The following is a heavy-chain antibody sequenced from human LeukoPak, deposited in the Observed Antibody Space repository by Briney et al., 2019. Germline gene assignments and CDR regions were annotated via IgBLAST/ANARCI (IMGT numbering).Heavy chain of an antibody. CDR2: IRSQIYGGTP. D-gene: IGHD1-26*01. Sequence: RSLRLSCTASGFTFGDYAVSWFRQAPGKGLEWIGFIRSQIYGGTPEYATSVKGRFTISRNDSKSIASLHMDSLKTEDTAVYYCTRWDGTEIDYWGQGTLVTVS. J-gene: IGHJ4*02. V-gene: IGHV3-49*03. CDR1: GFTFGDYA. CDR3: TRWDGTEIDY.